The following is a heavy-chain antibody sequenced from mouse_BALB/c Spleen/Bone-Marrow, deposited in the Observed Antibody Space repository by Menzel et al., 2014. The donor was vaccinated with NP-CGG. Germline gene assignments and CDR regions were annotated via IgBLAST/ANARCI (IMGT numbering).Heavy chain of an antibody. V-gene: IGHV1-7*01. CDR3: ARNYDYDGGYYAMDY. CDR2: INPSTGYT. J-gene: IGHJ4*01. D-gene: IGHD2-4*01. Sequence: VQLQQSGAELAKPGASVKMSCKASGYNFISYWMHWVKQRPGQGLEWIGYINPSTGYTEYNQKFKDKATLAADKSSSKAYMQLSSLTSGDSAVYYCARNYDYDGGYYAMDYRGQGTSVTASS. CDR1: GYNFISYW.